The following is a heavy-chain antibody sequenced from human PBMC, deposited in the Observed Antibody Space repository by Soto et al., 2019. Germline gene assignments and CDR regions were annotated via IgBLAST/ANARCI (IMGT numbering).Heavy chain of an antibody. CDR2: ISGSGGST. V-gene: IGHV3-23*01. CDR3: AKEYCSGGSCYNDAFDY. CDR1: GFTFSSYA. J-gene: IGHJ4*02. D-gene: IGHD2-15*01. Sequence: PGGSLRLSCAASGFTFSSYAMSWVRQAPGKGLEWVSAISGSGGSTYYADSVKGRFTISRDNSKNTLYLQMNSLRAEDTAVYYCAKEYCSGGSCYNDAFDYWGQGTLVTVSS.